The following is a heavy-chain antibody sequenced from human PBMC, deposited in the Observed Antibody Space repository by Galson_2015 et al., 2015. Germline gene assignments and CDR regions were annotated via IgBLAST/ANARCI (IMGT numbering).Heavy chain of an antibody. CDR2: TIPIFGTA. CDR1: GGTFSSYA. J-gene: IGHJ6*02. D-gene: IGHD2-15*01. V-gene: IGHV1-69*13. CDR3: ASPSLGYCSGGSCYSGYYYYGMDV. Sequence: SVKVSCKASGGTFSSYAISWVRQAPGQGLEWMGGTIPIFGTANYAQKFQGRVTITADESTSTAYMELSSLRSEDTAVYYCASPSLGYCSGGSCYSGYYYYGMDVWGQGTTVTVSS.